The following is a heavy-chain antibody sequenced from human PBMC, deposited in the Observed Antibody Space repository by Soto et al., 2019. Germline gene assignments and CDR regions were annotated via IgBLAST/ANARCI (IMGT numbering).Heavy chain of an antibody. CDR1: GFSLTKSPVG. D-gene: IGHD1-1*01. J-gene: IGHJ4*02. V-gene: IGHV2-5*02. Sequence: QITLKESGPTLVEPTEAVALTCSFSGFSLTKSPVGVGWFRQTPGKALEWLAVIYWDGDKRYNPSLKTRITMTKDTSRNQVALTMTDMEPKDTATYFCAHRLGGSSWNDGFFDFWGQGFPVTVS. CDR2: IYWDGDK. CDR3: AHRLGGSSWNDGFFDF.